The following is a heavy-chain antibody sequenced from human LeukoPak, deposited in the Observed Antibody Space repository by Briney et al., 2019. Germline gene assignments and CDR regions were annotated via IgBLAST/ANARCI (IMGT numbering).Heavy chain of an antibody. CDR2: IYPGDSDT. CDR1: GYSFTTYW. Sequence: GESLKISCKTSGYSFTTYWIAWVRQMPRKGLEWMGIIYPGDSDTRYSPSFQGQVTISADKSISTAYLQWSSLKASDTAMYYCARRGFYDSSGYSYHYWGQGTLVTVSS. D-gene: IGHD3-22*01. V-gene: IGHV5-51*01. J-gene: IGHJ4*02. CDR3: ARRGFYDSSGYSYHY.